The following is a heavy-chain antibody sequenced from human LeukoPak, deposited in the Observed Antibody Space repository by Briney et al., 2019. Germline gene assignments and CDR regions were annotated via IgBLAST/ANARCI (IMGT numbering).Heavy chain of an antibody. J-gene: IGHJ4*02. CDR3: TAGMGCLVDY. V-gene: IGHV4-59*11. D-gene: IGHD4/OR15-4a*01. CDR1: GGSTESHY. Sequence: SETLSLTCSVSGGSTESHYWSWFRQPPGKGLEWIGYIHYSGSTKYSPSLTSRLTISVDTSKNQFSLKLSSVTAADTAMYYCTAGMGCLVDYWGQGMLVTVSS. CDR2: IHYSGST.